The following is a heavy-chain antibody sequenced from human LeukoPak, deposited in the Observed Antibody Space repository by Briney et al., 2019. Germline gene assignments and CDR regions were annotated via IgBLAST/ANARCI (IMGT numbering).Heavy chain of an antibody. D-gene: IGHD3-3*01. V-gene: IGHV4-59*08. Sequence: SETLSLTCTVSGGSISSYYWSWIRQPPGKGLEWIGYIYYSGSTNYNPSLKSRVTISVDTSKNQFSLKLSSVTAADTAVYYCARGVVGGAVDYWGQGTLATVSS. CDR3: ARGVVGGAVDY. J-gene: IGHJ4*02. CDR1: GGSISSYY. CDR2: IYYSGST.